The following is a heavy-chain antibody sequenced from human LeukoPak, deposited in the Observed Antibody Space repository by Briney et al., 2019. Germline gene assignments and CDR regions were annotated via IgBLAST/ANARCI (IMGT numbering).Heavy chain of an antibody. Sequence: SETLSLTCTVSGGSISNYYWNFIRQPPGKGLEWIGYIYYSGITNYNPSLKSRVTISVDTSKNQFSLKLSSVTAADTAVYYCARLRYSSSWYMDYFDYWGQGTLVTVSS. J-gene: IGHJ4*02. CDR3: ARLRYSSSWYMDYFDY. CDR2: IYYSGIT. CDR1: GGSISNYY. V-gene: IGHV4-59*01. D-gene: IGHD6-13*01.